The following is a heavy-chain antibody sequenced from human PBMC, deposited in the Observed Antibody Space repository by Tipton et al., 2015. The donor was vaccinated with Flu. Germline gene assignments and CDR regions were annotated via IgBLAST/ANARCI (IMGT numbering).Heavy chain of an antibody. J-gene: IGHJ4*02. CDR3: ARLSYYDVDLKNFYFDY. D-gene: IGHD3-10*02. Sequence: GLVKPSETLSLTCTVSGGSINGHYWSWIRQPPGKGLEWIGDMSYSGTTYYNPSLKSRVTISVDTSKNQFSLKLLSVTAADTAVYYCARLSYYDVDLKNFYFDYWGQGALVTVSS. V-gene: IGHV4-59*04. CDR2: MSYSGTT. CDR1: GGSINGHY.